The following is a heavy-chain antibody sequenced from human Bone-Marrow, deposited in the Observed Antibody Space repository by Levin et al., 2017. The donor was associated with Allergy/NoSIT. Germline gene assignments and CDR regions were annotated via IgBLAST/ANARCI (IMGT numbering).Heavy chain of an antibody. CDR1: GFTFSSYA. CDR3: AIPNDYGDTRARGNV. Sequence: GGSLRLSCAASGFTFSSYAMSWVRQAPGKGLEWVSAISGSGGSTYYADSVKGRFTISRDNSKNTLYLQMNSLRAEDTAVYYCAIPNDYGDTRARGNVWGKGTTVTVSS. D-gene: IGHD4-17*01. CDR2: ISGSGGST. V-gene: IGHV3-23*01. J-gene: IGHJ6*04.